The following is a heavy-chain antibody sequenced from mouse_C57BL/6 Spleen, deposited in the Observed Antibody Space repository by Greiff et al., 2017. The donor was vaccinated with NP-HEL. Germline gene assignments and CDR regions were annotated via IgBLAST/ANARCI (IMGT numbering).Heavy chain of an antibody. CDR3: ARDSPYAMDY. V-gene: IGHV5-4*01. D-gene: IGHD6-1*01. CDR1: GFTFSSYA. J-gene: IGHJ4*01. Sequence: EVQGVESGGGLVKPGGSLKLSCAASGFTFSSYAMSWVRQTPEKRLEWVATISDGGSYTYYPDTVKGRFTISRDNAKNNLYLQMSHLKSEDTAMYYCARDSPYAMDYGGQGTSVTVSS. CDR2: ISDGGSYT.